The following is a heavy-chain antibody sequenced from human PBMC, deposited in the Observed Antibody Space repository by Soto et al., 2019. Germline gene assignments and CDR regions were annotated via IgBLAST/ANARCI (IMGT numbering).Heavy chain of an antibody. Sequence: PGESLKISCAASGFTFDDYGMSWVRQAPGKGLEWVSGINWNGGSTGYADSVKGRFTISRDNAKNSLYLQMNSLRAEDTALYYCARAAGQHLSNDAFDIWGQGTMVTVSS. J-gene: IGHJ3*02. V-gene: IGHV3-20*04. D-gene: IGHD6-13*01. CDR2: INWNGGST. CDR3: ARAAGQHLSNDAFDI. CDR1: GFTFDDYG.